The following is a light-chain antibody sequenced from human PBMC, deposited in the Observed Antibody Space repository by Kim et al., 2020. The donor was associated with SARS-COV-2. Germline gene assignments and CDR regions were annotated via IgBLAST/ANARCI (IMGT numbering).Light chain of an antibody. J-gene: IGLJ2*01. Sequence: QSALTQPASVSGSLGQSITISCTGTSSDVGGYNYVSWYQQHPGKAPKLIIYDVTKRPSGVSNRFSGSKSGNTASLTISGVLPEDEADYHCSSYTSSITMVFGGGTQLTVL. CDR2: DVT. CDR1: SSDVGGYNY. CDR3: SSYTSSITMV. V-gene: IGLV2-14*03.